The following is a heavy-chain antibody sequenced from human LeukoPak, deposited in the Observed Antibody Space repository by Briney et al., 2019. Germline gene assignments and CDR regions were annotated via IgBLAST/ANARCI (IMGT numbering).Heavy chain of an antibody. CDR1: GGSISSGSYY. Sequence: SETLSLTCTVSGGSISSGSYYWSWNRQPAGEGLEWIGRIYTSGSTNYNPSLKSRVTISVDTSKNQFSLKLSSVTAADTAVYYCARAPILLWFGFDYWGQGTLVTVSS. D-gene: IGHD3-10*01. V-gene: IGHV4-61*02. J-gene: IGHJ4*02. CDR3: ARAPILLWFGFDY. CDR2: IYTSGST.